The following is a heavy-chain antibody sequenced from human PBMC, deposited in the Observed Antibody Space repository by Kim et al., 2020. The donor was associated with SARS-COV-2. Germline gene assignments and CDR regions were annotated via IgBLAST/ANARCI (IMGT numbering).Heavy chain of an antibody. CDR1: GGSFSGYY. CDR2: INHSGST. J-gene: IGHJ4*02. V-gene: IGHV4-34*01. CDR3: ARGLYSSSSEPFDY. D-gene: IGHD6-13*01. Sequence: SETLSLTCAVYGGSFSGYYWSWIRQPPGKGLEWIGEINHSGSTNYNPSLKSRVTISVDTSKNQFSLKLSSVTAADTAVYYCARGLYSSSSEPFDYWGQGTLAT.